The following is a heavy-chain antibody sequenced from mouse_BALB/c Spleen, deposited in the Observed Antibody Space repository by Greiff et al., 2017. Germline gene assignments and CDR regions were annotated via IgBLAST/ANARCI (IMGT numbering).Heavy chain of an antibody. CDR1: GYSITSDYA. J-gene: IGHJ4*01. V-gene: IGHV3-2*02. CDR2: ISYSGST. D-gene: IGHD1-1*01. Sequence: EVQRVESGPGLVKPSQSLSLTCTVTGYSITSDYAWNWIRQFPGNKLEWMGYISYSGSTSYNPSLKSRISITRDTSKNQFFLQLNSVTTEDTATYYGARTLSTVVNYAMDYWGQGTSVTVSS. CDR3: ARTLSTVVNYAMDY.